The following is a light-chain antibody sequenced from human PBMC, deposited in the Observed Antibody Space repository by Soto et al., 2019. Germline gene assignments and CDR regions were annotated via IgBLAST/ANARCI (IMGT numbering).Light chain of an antibody. V-gene: IGKV1-9*01. CDR3: QQLNSYPPT. CDR2: AAS. CDR1: QGISSY. J-gene: IGKJ4*01. Sequence: DIQLTQSPSFLSASVGDRVTITCRASQGISSYLAWYQQKPGKAPKLLIYAASTLQSGVPSRFSGSGSGTEFPLPISSLQPEDFATYYCQQLNSYPPTFGGGTKVEIK.